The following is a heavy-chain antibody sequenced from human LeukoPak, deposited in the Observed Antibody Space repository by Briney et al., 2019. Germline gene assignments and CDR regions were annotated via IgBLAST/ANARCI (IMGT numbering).Heavy chain of an antibody. CDR2: ISGSGGST. Sequence: PGGSLRLSCAASGFTVSSYGMTWVRQAPGKGLEWVSAISGSGGSTYYADSVKGRFTISRDNSKNTLYLQMNSLRAEDTAVYYCAKDIYYDSSGPQGWGQGTLVTVSS. J-gene: IGHJ4*02. D-gene: IGHD3-22*01. CDR3: AKDIYYDSSGPQG. V-gene: IGHV3-23*01. CDR1: GFTVSSYG.